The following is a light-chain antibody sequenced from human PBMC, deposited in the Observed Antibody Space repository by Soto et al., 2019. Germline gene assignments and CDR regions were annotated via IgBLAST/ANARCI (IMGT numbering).Light chain of an antibody. V-gene: IGKV1-5*01. J-gene: IGKJ3*01. CDR1: QSISSW. CDR3: QQYNSYWGFT. CDR2: DAS. Sequence: DIQMTQSPSTLSASVGDRVTITCRASQSISSWLARYQQKPGKAPKLLIYDASSLESGVPSRFSGSGSGTEFTLTISSLQPDDFATYYCQQYNSYWGFTFGPGTKVDIK.